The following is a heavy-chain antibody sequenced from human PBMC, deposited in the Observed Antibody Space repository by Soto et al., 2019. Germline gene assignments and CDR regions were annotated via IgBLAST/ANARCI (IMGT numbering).Heavy chain of an antibody. J-gene: IGHJ6*01. CDR3: ARRTVLAVGLVYYYYGMDV. Sequence: ESLKISCKASGYSFNNHWIGWVRQMPGKGLEWVGIIYPADSDTRYSPSFQGQVTISADKSITTAYLQWSSLKASDTAIYYCARRTVLAVGLVYYYYGMDVWGQGPPVNVPS. CDR2: IYPADSDT. V-gene: IGHV5-51*01. CDR1: GYSFNNHW. D-gene: IGHD3-3*02.